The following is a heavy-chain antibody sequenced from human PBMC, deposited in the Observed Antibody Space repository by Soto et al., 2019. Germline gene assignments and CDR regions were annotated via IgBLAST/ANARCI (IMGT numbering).Heavy chain of an antibody. J-gene: IGHJ3*02. CDR1: GFTFSSYA. CDR2: ISYDGSNK. V-gene: IGHV3-30-3*01. Sequence: GGSLRLSCAASGFTFSSYAMHWVRQAPGKGLEWVAVISYDGSNKYYADSVKGRFTISRDNSKNTLYLQMNSLRAEDTAVYYCARDQYYYDSSGFLAPQNDAFDIWGQGTMVTVS. D-gene: IGHD3-22*01. CDR3: ARDQYYYDSSGFLAPQNDAFDI.